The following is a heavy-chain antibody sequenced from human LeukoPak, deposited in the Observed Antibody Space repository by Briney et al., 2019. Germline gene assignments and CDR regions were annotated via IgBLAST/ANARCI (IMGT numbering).Heavy chain of an antibody. J-gene: IGHJ4*02. V-gene: IGHV4-39*07. D-gene: IGHD3-9*01. Sequence: SETLSLTCTVSGGSISSSSYYWGWIRQPPGKGLEWIGSIYYSGSTNYNPSLKSRVTISVDTSKNQFSLKLRSVTAADTAVYYCARVTGYMIEDYFDYWGQGILVTVSS. CDR1: GGSISSSSYY. CDR3: ARVTGYMIEDYFDY. CDR2: IYYSGST.